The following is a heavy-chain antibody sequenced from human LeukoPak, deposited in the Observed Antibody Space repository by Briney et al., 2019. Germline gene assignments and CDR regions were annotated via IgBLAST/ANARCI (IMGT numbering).Heavy chain of an antibody. J-gene: IGHJ4*02. CDR2: IKEDGSEK. CDR1: GFTFSNYW. CDR3: AKDWDSSGPLFDY. D-gene: IGHD6-19*01. Sequence: PGGSLRLSCAASGFTFSNYWMSWVRQAPGKGLEWVANIKEDGSEKYYVDSVKGRFTISRDNSKNTLYLQMNSLRAEDTAVYYCAKDWDSSGPLFDYWGQGTLVTVSS. V-gene: IGHV3-7*01.